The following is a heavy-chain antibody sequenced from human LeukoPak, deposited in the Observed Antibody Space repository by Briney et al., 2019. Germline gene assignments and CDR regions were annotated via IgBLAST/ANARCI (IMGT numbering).Heavy chain of an antibody. CDR1: GFTFSCCN. V-gene: IGHV3-21*01. D-gene: IGHD2-15*01. CDR2: ISSSSSYM. CDR3: GRMHCSGGSCYSGGY. Sequence: GSLRLSRAASGFTFSCCNMNWVRQAPGKGAGGVFFISSSSSYMYYADSVKGRLTISRDNAKNSLYLQMNSLRAEDTAVYYCGRMHCSGGSCYSGGYWGQGTLVTVSS. J-gene: IGHJ4*02.